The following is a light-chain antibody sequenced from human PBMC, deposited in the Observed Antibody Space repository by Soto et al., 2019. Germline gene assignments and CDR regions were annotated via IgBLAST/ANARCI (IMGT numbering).Light chain of an antibody. Sequence: QSALTQPPSASGSPGQSVTISCTGTSSDVGGYNYVSWYRQHPGKAPKLMIYEVSKRPSGVPDRFSGSKSGNTASLTVSGLQAEDEAYYYCSSFAGSNNFVVFGGGTKLTV. J-gene: IGLJ2*01. CDR1: SSDVGGYNY. CDR3: SSFAGSNNFVV. V-gene: IGLV2-8*01. CDR2: EVS.